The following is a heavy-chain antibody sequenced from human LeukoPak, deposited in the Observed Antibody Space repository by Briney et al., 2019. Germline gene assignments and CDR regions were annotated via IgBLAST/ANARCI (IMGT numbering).Heavy chain of an antibody. V-gene: IGHV3-53*01. CDR2: IYSGGDK. J-gene: IGHJ4*02. Sequence: PGGSLGLSCAVSGFTVSSNYMTWVHQAPGKGLEWVSVIYSGGDKYYADSVKGRFTISRDNSKNTLYLQMNSLRAEDTAVYYRARDRRYCSGDSCYSGVDYWGQGTLVTVSS. CDR1: GFTVSSNY. D-gene: IGHD2-15*01. CDR3: ARDRRYCSGDSCYSGVDY.